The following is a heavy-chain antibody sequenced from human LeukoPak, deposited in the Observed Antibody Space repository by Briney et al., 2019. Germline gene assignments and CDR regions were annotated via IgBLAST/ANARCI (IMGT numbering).Heavy chain of an antibody. CDR3: TREWELPGSDFDY. D-gene: IGHD1-26*01. CDR1: GFTFGDYT. CDR2: IRGKDYGGTT. V-gene: IGHV3-49*03. Sequence: GGSLRLSCTASGFTFGDYTMNWFRQAPGKGLEWVGFIRGKDYGGTTEYAASVKDRFSISRDDSKCIAYLQMNSLKTEDTAVYYCTREWELPGSDFDYWGQGTLVTVSS. J-gene: IGHJ4*02.